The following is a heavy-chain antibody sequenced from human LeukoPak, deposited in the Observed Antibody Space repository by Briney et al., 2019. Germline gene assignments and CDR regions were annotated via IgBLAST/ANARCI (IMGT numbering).Heavy chain of an antibody. CDR2: ISAYNGNT. D-gene: IGHD2-21*02. J-gene: IGHJ5*02. V-gene: IGHV1-18*01. CDR3: ARERNCGGDCYSSWFDL. CDR1: GYTFTSYG. Sequence: ASVKVSCKASGYTFTSYGISWVRQAPGQGLEWVGWISAYNGNTNYAQKLQGRVTMTTDTSTSTAYMELRSLRSDDTAVYYCARERNCGGDCYSSWFDLWGQGTLVTVSS.